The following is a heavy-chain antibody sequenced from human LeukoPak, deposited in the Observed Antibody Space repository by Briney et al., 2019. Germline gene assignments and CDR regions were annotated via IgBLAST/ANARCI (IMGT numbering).Heavy chain of an antibody. CDR3: AKDQRSGEYDYGWGPFDM. CDR2: VSSSGNSA. CDR1: GLTFSNYA. J-gene: IGHJ3*02. Sequence: PGGSLRLSCATSGLTFSNYAMGWVRQPPGKGVEWVSAVSSSGNSAVYTESVTGRFPISRDKSKNTNLLQMNSLRAEDTAVYHCAKDQRSGEYDYGWGPFDMWGQGTMVTVSS. V-gene: IGHV3-23*01. D-gene: IGHD3-16*01.